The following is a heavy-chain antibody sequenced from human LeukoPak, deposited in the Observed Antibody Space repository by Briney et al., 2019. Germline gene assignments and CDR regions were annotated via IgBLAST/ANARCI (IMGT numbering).Heavy chain of an antibody. CDR3: AKVFRSGGSCHPD. J-gene: IGHJ4*02. Sequence: GGSLRLSCAASGFTFSNYAMSWVRQAPGKGLEWVSTISGTTGKTYYADSVKGRFTISRDNSKSTMYLQVNRRSGEDTAVYYCAKVFRSGGSCHPDWRQATLLSHSS. CDR1: GFTFSNYA. D-gene: IGHD2-15*01. CDR2: ISGTTGKT. V-gene: IGHV3-23*01.